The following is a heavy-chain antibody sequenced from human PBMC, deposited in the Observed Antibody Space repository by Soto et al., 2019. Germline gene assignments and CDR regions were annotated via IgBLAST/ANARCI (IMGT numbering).Heavy chain of an antibody. Sequence: GESLKISCQGSGFSFTSYWIGWVRQMPGKGLEWMAIIYPGDSDTRYSPSFQGQVTISADKSISTVYLQWSSLKASDTAMYYCARHPSSYSWTDSWGKGTQVTVSS. CDR2: IYPGDSDT. V-gene: IGHV5-51*01. CDR1: GFSFTSYW. CDR3: ARHPSSYSWTDS. J-gene: IGHJ4*02. D-gene: IGHD1-20*01.